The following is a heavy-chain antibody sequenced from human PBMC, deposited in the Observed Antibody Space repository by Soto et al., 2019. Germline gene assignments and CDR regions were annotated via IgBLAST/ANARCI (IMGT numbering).Heavy chain of an antibody. CDR1: GGSISSYY. CDR2: IYYSGST. D-gene: IGHD3-10*01. Sequence: SETLSLTCTVSGGSISSYYWSWIRQPPGKGLEWIGYIYYSGSTNYNPSLKSRVTISVDTSKNQFSLKLSSVTAADTAVYYCARHALWFGESPSYYYMEVWGKGTTVTVSS. V-gene: IGHV4-59*08. J-gene: IGHJ6*03. CDR3: ARHALWFGESPSYYYMEV.